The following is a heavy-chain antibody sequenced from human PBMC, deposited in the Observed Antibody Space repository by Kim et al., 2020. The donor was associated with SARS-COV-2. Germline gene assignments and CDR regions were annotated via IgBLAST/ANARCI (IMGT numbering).Heavy chain of an antibody. V-gene: IGHV1-8*01. J-gene: IGHJ4*02. D-gene: IGHD6-13*01. Sequence: QKFQGRVTITRNTSISTAYMELSSLRSEDTAVYYCARGQRRNLAAAPTGYWGQGTLVTVSS. CDR3: ARGQRRNLAAAPTGY.